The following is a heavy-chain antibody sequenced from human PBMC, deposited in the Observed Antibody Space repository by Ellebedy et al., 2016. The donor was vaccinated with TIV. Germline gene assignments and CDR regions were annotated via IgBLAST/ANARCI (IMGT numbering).Heavy chain of an antibody. CDR3: VRDHNWAFDY. CDR2: INGNAVST. D-gene: IGHD1-20*01. V-gene: IGHV3-23*01. CDR1: GFTFSSYA. Sequence: GESLKISCAASGFTFSSYAMSWVRQAPGQGLEWVSGINGNAVSTAYADSVRGRFTISRDNAKNSLFLQMNSLRAEDTAIYYCVRDHNWAFDYWGQGILVTVSS. J-gene: IGHJ4*02.